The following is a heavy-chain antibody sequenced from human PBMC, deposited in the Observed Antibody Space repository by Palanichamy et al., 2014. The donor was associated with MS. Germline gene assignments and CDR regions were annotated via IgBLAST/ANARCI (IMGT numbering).Heavy chain of an antibody. Sequence: QVQLVQSGAEVKKPGSSVKVSCKASAGTFSSYGISWVRQAPGQGLEWMGGIIPMFGAANYAQKFQDRVTINADESTSTVYMDLSSLRSEDTAVYYCARGGISMVRGPNKYNYDMDVWGQGTTVTVSS. D-gene: IGHD3-10*01. J-gene: IGHJ6*02. V-gene: IGHV1-69*01. CDR3: ARGGISMVRGPNKYNYDMDV. CDR1: AGTFSSYG. CDR2: IIPMFGAA.